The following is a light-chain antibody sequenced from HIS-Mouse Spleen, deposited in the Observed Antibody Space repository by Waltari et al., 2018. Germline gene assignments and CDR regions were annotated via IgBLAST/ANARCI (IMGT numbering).Light chain of an antibody. CDR2: QDS. V-gene: IGLV3-1*01. CDR3: QAWDSSYSV. Sequence: SYELTQPPSVSVSPGQTASITCSGDKLGDKYACWYQQKPGQSPVLVIYQDSKRPSGIPARFSSPNSGNTATLTISGTQAMDEADYYCQAWDSSYSVFGGGTKLTVL. J-gene: IGLJ2*01. CDR1: KLGDKY.